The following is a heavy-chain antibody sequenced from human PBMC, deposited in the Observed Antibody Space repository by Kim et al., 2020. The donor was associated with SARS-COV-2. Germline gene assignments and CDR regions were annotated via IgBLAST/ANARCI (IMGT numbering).Heavy chain of an antibody. V-gene: IGHV4-34*01. Sequence: SETLSLTCAVYGGSFSGYYWSWIRQPPGKGLEWIGEINHSGSTNYNPSLKSRVTISVDTSKNQFSLKLSSVTAADTAVYYCARGLLRYFASLDYWGQGTLVTVSS. D-gene: IGHD3-9*01. J-gene: IGHJ4*02. CDR3: ARGLLRYFASLDY. CDR2: INHSGST. CDR1: GGSFSGYY.